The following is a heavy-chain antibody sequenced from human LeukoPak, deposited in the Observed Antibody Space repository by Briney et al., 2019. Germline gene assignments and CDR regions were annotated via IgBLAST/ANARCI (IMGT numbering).Heavy chain of an antibody. D-gene: IGHD3-3*01. Sequence: GESLKISCKGSGYSFTSYWIGWVRQMPGKGLEWMGIIYPGDSDTRYSPSFQGQATISADKSISTAYLQWSSLKASDTAMYYCARSPPYYDFWSGYYPRYYYYGMDVWGQGTTVTVSS. CDR2: IYPGDSDT. CDR1: GYSFTSYW. V-gene: IGHV5-51*01. J-gene: IGHJ6*02. CDR3: ARSPPYYDFWSGYYPRYYYYGMDV.